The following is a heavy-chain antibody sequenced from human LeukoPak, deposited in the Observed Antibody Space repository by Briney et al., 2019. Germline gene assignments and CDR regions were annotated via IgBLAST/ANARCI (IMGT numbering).Heavy chain of an antibody. CDR3: ARALRSGGNWFDP. J-gene: IGHJ5*02. CDR2: IIPIFGTA. CDR1: GGTFSSYA. Sequence: ASVKVSCKASGGTFSSYAINWVRQAPGQGLEWMGGIIPIFGTANXXQKXXXRVTITAVESMSTAYMQLSSLRSEDTAVYYCARALRSGGNWFDPWGQGTLVTVSS. D-gene: IGHD2-15*01. V-gene: IGHV1-69*13.